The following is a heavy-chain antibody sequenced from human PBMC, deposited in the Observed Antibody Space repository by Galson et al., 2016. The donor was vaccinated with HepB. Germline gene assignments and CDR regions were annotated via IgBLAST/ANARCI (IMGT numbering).Heavy chain of an antibody. Sequence: SLRLSCAASGFIFSDYYMIWIRQAPGKGLEPVAYISGSSSTIKYAASVKGRFTISRDNSKNTLYLQMNSLRTEDTAVYYCARDDYSGGRGSPDYWGQGTLVTVSS. J-gene: IGHJ4*02. D-gene: IGHD4/OR15-4a*01. V-gene: IGHV3-11*01. CDR3: ARDDYSGGRGSPDY. CDR1: GFIFSDYY. CDR2: ISGSSSTI.